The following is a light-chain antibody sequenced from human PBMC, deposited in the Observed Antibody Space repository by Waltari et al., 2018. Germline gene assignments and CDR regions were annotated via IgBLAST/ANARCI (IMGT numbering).Light chain of an antibody. V-gene: IGLV1-47*01. CDR1: SSKIGANY. CDR3: ATWDDSLNAWV. J-gene: IGLJ3*02. Sequence: QSVLTQSPSASGTPGQRVTISCSGSSSKIGANYVYWYQQFPGTAPRLLIYRSYQRPSGVPDRFSGSKSGTSASLAISGLRSEDEADYYCATWDDSLNAWVFGGGTRLTAL. CDR2: RSY.